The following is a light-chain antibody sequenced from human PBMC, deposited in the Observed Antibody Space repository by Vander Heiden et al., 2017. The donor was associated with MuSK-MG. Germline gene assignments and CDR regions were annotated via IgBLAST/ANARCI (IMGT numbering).Light chain of an antibody. Sequence: DIVMTQSPDSLAVSLGERATINCKSSQSLLFIANNKNYLAWYQQKPGQPPKLLIYWASTREYGVPDRFSGSGSGTDFTLTSSSLQAEDVAIYFGQQDFNSITFGQGTRLEIK. CDR1: QSLLFIANNKNY. CDR2: WAS. J-gene: IGKJ5*01. V-gene: IGKV4-1*01. CDR3: QQDFNSIT.